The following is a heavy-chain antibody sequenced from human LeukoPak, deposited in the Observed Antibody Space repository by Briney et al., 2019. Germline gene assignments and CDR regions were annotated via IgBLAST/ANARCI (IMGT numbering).Heavy chain of an antibody. CDR3: ARDKHYYDSSNYI. CDR2: INWNGGTT. CDR1: GFTFNDYG. J-gene: IGHJ4*02. V-gene: IGHV3-20*04. D-gene: IGHD3-22*01. Sequence: GGSLRLSCAASGFTFNDYGMSWVRQGPGKGLEWVSGINWNGGTTGYADSVRGRFTISRDNAKNSLYLQMNSLRAEDTALYYCARDKHYYDSSNYIWGQGTLVTVSS.